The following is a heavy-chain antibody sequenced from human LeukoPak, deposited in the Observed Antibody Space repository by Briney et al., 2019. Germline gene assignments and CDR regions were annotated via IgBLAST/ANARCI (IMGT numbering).Heavy chain of an antibody. CDR3: ASVFPSLYFDY. CDR2: IYYSGST. J-gene: IGHJ4*02. V-gene: IGHV4-59*12. CDR1: GGSISSYY. D-gene: IGHD2-21*01. Sequence: SETLSLTCTVSGGSISSYYWSWIRQPPGKGLEWIGYIYYSGSTNYNPSLKSRVTISVDTSKNQFSLKLSSVTAADTAVYYCASVFPSLYFDYWGQGTLVTVSS.